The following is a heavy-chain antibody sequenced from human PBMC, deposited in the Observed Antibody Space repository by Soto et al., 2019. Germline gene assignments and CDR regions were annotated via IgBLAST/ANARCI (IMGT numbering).Heavy chain of an antibody. D-gene: IGHD6-19*01. J-gene: IGHJ6*02. CDR2: MNPNSGNT. CDR3: ARGPGSSDWRFSYYYMDV. CDR1: FTSYD. V-gene: IGHV1-8*01. Sequence: QVQLVQSGAEVKKPGASVKVSCTFTSYDINWVRQATGQGLEWMGWMNPNSGNTRYAQKFQGRVTMTRNTSNFTAYMELSSLTSEYTAVYYCARGPGSSDWRFSYYYMDVWGQGTTVTVSS.